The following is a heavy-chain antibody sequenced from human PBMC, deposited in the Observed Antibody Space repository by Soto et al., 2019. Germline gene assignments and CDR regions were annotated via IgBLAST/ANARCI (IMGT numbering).Heavy chain of an antibody. J-gene: IGHJ6*02. Sequence: XSVKGSCNASGYPFTSYDSNWVRQAPGQGLERMGWMNPNSGNTGYAQKFQCRVTMTRNTSISTAYMELSSLRSEDTAVYYCARNSELRYFDWLKSRSYYYYGMDVWGQGTTVTVSS. CDR1: GYPFTSYD. CDR3: ARNSELRYFDWLKSRSYYYYGMDV. V-gene: IGHV1-8*01. CDR2: MNPNSGNT. D-gene: IGHD3-9*01.